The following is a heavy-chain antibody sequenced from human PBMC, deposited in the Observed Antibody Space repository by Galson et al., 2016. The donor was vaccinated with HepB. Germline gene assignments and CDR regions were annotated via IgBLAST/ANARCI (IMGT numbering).Heavy chain of an antibody. CDR1: GFSFNDYA. D-gene: IGHD5/OR15-5a*01. V-gene: IGHV3-23*01. Sequence: SLRLSCAGSGFSFNDYAMNWVRQAPGTGLEWVSGISRSGDVPYYADSVKGRFRISRDNARSTVYLEMNSLRVDDSAVYYCAKVQGGYSVFWGQGMLVRVSS. CDR2: ISRSGDVP. J-gene: IGHJ4*02. CDR3: AKVQGGYSVF.